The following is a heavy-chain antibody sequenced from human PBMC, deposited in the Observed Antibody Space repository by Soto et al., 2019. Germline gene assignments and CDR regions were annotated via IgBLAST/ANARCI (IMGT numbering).Heavy chain of an antibody. D-gene: IGHD2-15*01. CDR2: IWYDGSNK. CDR3: ARESNCSGGSCLYYYYGMDV. V-gene: IGHV3-33*01. Sequence: QVQLVESGGGVVQPGRSLRLSCAASGFTFSSYGMHWVRQAPGKGLEWVAVIWYDGSNKYYADSVKGRFTISRDNSKITLYLQMNCLRAEDTAVYYCARESNCSGGSCLYYYYGMDVWGQGTTVTFA. CDR1: GFTFSSYG. J-gene: IGHJ6*02.